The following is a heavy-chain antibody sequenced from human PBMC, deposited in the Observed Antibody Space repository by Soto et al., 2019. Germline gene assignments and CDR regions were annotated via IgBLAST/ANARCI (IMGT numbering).Heavy chain of an antibody. J-gene: IGHJ6*03. CDR1: GGSISSYY. D-gene: IGHD2-2*01. CDR3: ARRRGYCSSTSCSYYYYYYMDV. Sequence: SETLSLTCTVSGGSISSYYWSWIRQPPGKGLEWIGYIYYSGSTNYNPSLKSRVTISVDTSKNQFSLKLRSVTAADTAVYYCARRRGYCSSTSCSYYYYYYMDVWGKGTTVTVSS. V-gene: IGHV4-59*08. CDR2: IYYSGST.